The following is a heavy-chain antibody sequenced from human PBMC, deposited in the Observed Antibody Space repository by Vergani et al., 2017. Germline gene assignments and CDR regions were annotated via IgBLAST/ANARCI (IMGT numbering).Heavy chain of an antibody. CDR3: AKYLRDSTDGLPDS. D-gene: IGHD2-21*02. CDR1: GFTFSNFG. J-gene: IGHJ4*02. V-gene: IGHV3-30*02. Sequence: QVQLVASAGGVVQPGGSLRLSCAASGFTFSNFGMHWIRQAPGKGLDWLAYIGKDGNNTRYRDAVMGRFTVSRDNSKDILYLQMDSLRSEDTALYYCAKYLRDSTDGLPDSWGPGTLVIVSS. CDR2: IGKDGNNT.